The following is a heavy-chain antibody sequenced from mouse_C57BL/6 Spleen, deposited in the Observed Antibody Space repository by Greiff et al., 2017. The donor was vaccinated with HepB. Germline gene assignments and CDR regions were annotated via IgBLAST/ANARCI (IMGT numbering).Heavy chain of an antibody. Sequence: QVQLQQPGTELVKPGAPVKLSCKVSGYTLTSYWRHWVKQRPGQGLEWIGNIKPSNGGTNYNEKFKSKATLTLDKSSSTPYMQLSSLSSEDSAVYYCARRLGRGFDYWGQGTTLTVSS. J-gene: IGHJ2*01. CDR1: GYTLTSYW. V-gene: IGHV1-53*01. D-gene: IGHD4-1*01. CDR3: ARRLGRGFDY. CDR2: IKPSNGGT.